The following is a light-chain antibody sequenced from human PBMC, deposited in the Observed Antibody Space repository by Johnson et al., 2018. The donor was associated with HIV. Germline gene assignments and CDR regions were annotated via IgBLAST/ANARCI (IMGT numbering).Light chain of an antibody. V-gene: IGLV1-51*01. CDR3: GTWDSSLILYV. CDR1: SSNIGNNY. J-gene: IGLJ1*01. CDR2: YNN. Sequence: QSVLTQPPSVSAAPGQKVTISCSGSSSNIGNNYVSWYQQLPGTAPKLLIYYNNKRPSGIPDRFSGSKSGTSATLGITGLQTGDEADYYCGTWDSSLILYVFGTGTKVTVL.